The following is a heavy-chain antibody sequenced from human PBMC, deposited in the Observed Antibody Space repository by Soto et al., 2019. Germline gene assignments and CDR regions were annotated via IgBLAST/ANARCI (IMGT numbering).Heavy chain of an antibody. J-gene: IGHJ1*01. CDR1: GGSISSYY. D-gene: IGHD6-13*01. CDR3: ARDQRIAGGTEEYFQH. V-gene: IGHV4-4*07. Sequence: QVQLQESGPGLVKPSETLSLTCTVSGGSISSYYWSWIRQPAGKGLEWIGRIYTSGSTNYNPSLKSRVTMSVDTSKNQFSLKLSSVTAADTAVYYCARDQRIAGGTEEYFQHWGQGTLVTVSS. CDR2: IYTSGST.